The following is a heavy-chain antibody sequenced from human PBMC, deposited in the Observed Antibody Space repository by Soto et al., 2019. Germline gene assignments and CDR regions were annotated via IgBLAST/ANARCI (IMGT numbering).Heavy chain of an antibody. CDR3: ARDFAYLDRGHDAFYI. D-gene: IGHD3-3*01. Sequence: ASVKVACKASGCTFTGYYMHWVRQAPGQGLEWMGWINPNSGGTNYAQKFQGWVTMTRDTSISTAYMELSRLRSDDTAVYYCARDFAYLDRGHDAFYICGQGTMVTIS. CDR2: INPNSGGT. V-gene: IGHV1-2*04. CDR1: GCTFTGYY. J-gene: IGHJ3*02.